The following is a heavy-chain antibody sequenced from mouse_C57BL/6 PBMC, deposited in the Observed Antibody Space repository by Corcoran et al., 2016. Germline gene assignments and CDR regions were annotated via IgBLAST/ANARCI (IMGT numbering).Heavy chain of an antibody. J-gene: IGHJ3*01. D-gene: IGHD4-1*01. CDR2: ILPGSGST. V-gene: IGHV1-9*01. Sequence: VQLQQSGAELMKPGASVKLSCKATGYTFTGYWIEWVKQRPGHGLEWIGEILPGSGSTNYKEKFKDKATFTADTYSNTAYMQLSSLTTEDSAMYYCAIRTGTEFASWVQDTLFTFAA. CDR3: AIRTGTEFAS. CDR1: GYTFTGYW.